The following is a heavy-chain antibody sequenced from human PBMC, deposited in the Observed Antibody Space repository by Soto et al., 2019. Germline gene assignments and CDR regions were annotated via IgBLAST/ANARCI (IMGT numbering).Heavy chain of an antibody. CDR1: GFTFSSHW. J-gene: IGHJ4*02. CDR2: INPGGSST. D-gene: IGHD3-10*01. V-gene: IGHV3-74*01. Sequence: GGSLRLSCAASGFTFSSHWMHWVRQAAGKGLVWVSRINPGGSSTSYADSVKGRFTISRDNAKNTMYLQMNSLRAEDTAVYYCARAGGADFWGQGTVVTVSS. CDR3: ARAGGADF.